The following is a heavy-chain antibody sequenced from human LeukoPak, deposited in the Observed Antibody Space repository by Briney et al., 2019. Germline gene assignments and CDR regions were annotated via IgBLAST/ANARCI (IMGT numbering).Heavy chain of an antibody. Sequence: PGGSLRLSCSVSEGSIRDLAFHWVRQAPGKGLDYVSVVNADGGSTKYGDSVKGRFTVSRDNSKNTVYLQMTSLRFDDTAVYYCVRDLWGFDYWGQGTLVTVSS. J-gene: IGHJ4*02. CDR2: VNADGGST. CDR3: VRDLWGFDY. V-gene: IGHV3-64D*09. D-gene: IGHD3-10*01. CDR1: EGSIRDLA.